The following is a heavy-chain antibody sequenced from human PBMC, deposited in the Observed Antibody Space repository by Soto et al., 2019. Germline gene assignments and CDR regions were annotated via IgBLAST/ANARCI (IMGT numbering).Heavy chain of an antibody. D-gene: IGHD3-10*01. Sequence: SETLSLTCAVYGGSFSGYYWSWIRQPPGKGLEWIGEINHSGSTNYNPSLKSRVTISVDTSKNQFSLKLSSVTAADTAVYYCARYAGTMVRGVQYYYYYYMDVWGKGTTVTVSS. CDR2: INHSGST. CDR3: ARYAGTMVRGVQYYYYYYMDV. CDR1: GGSFSGYY. J-gene: IGHJ6*03. V-gene: IGHV4-34*01.